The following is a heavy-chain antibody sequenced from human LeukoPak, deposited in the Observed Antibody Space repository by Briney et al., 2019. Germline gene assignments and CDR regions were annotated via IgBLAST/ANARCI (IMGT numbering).Heavy chain of an antibody. V-gene: IGHV3-15*01. J-gene: IGHJ5*02. Sequence: GGSLRLSCEASGFTLSNAWMSWVRQAPGKGLEWVGRIKNKADGGTTDYAAPVKGRFTISRDDSKNTLYLQMNSLRAEDTAVYYCARDPYSSGFNWFDAWGQGTLVTVSS. CDR1: GFTLSNAW. D-gene: IGHD6-19*01. CDR2: IKNKADGGTT. CDR3: ARDPYSSGFNWFDA.